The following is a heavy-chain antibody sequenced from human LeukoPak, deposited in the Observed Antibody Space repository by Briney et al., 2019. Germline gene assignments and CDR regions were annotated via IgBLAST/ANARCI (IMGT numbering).Heavy chain of an antibody. CDR2: LSSVDNTQ. J-gene: IGHJ4*02. V-gene: IGHV3-30*04. CDR3: VRNSHLDY. D-gene: IGHD4-23*01. CDR1: GFTFSSFP. Sequence: GSSLRLACAASGFTFSSFPLHWVRRAPGKGLEWVAVLSSVDNTQYYADSVKGRFTISRDNSKNTLYLQMNSLRAEDTAVYYCVRNSHLDYWGQGTLVTVSS.